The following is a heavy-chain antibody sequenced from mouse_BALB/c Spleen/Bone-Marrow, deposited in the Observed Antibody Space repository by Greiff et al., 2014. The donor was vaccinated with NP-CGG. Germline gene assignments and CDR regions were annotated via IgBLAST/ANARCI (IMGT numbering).Heavy chain of an antibody. Sequence: EVMLVESGGGLVKLGGSLKLSCAASGFTFSSYYMSWVRQTPEKRLELVAAINSNGGSTYYPDTVKGRFTISRDNAKNTLYLQMSSPKSEDTALYYCARLGNDDAMDYWGQGTSVAVSS. J-gene: IGHJ4*01. D-gene: IGHD2-12*01. CDR3: ARLGNDDAMDY. V-gene: IGHV5-6-2*01. CDR2: INSNGGST. CDR1: GFTFSSYY.